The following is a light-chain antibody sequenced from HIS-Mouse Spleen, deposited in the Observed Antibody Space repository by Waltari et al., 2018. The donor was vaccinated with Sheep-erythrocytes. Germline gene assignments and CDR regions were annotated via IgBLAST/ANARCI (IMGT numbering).Light chain of an antibody. CDR3: SSYAGSNNWV. CDR2: EVS. CDR1: SSDVGGYNY. V-gene: IGLV2-8*01. J-gene: IGLJ3*02. Sequence: QSALTQPPSASGSPGQSVTISCTGTSSDVGGYNYVSWYQQHPGKAPKLMIYEVSXXPSXXPGRFSGSKYGNTASLTVSXLQXEDEADYYCSSYAGSNNWVXGGGTKLTV.